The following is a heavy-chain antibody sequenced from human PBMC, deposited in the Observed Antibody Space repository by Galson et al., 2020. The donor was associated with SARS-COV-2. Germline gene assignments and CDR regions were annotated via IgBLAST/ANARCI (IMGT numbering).Heavy chain of an antibody. CDR1: GFAFDDYA. CDR2: ITRNSGTK. CDR3: AKDGTDGHYYYMDV. D-gene: IGHD1-1*01. V-gene: IGHV3-9*01. Sequence: SLKISCVASGFAFDDYAMHWVRQVPGKGLEWVSGITRNSGTKDYADSVKGRFTISRDNAKNSLYLQMNSLRVEDTALYYCAKDGTDGHYYYMDVWGKGTTVTVSS. J-gene: IGHJ6*03.